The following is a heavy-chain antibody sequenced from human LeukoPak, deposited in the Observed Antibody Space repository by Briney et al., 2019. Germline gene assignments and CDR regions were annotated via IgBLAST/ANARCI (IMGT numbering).Heavy chain of an antibody. D-gene: IGHD3-10*01. V-gene: IGHV3-53*01. J-gene: IGHJ4*02. CDR3: AKDPPGFGELHDRNNDY. CDR2: FNSGGST. Sequence: PGGSLRLPWSASGFTVSSNYMSWVGRAPGKGLGGCAVFNSGGSTCYADSVKGRFTICRDYSQNTLYFQMNSLRAEDTAVYYCAKDPPGFGELHDRNNDYWGRGTLVTVSS. CDR1: GFTVSSNY.